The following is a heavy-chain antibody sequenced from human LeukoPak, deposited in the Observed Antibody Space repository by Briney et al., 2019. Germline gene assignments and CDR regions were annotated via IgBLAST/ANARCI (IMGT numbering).Heavy chain of an antibody. CDR2: ISYSGSTT. CDR3: ARAGPPAFDP. J-gene: IGHJ5*02. CDR1: GFTFTNFE. Sequence: PGGSLRLSCAASGFTFTNFEMNWVRQAPGKGLEWVSYISYSGSTTSYADSVKGRFTISRDNAENSLYLQMNSLRAEDTAVYYCARAGPPAFDPWGQGTLVTVSS. V-gene: IGHV3-48*03.